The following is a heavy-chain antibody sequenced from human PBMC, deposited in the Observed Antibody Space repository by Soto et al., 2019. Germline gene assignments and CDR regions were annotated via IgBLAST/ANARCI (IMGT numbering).Heavy chain of an antibody. CDR3: ARGGDYSAYDFFDH. J-gene: IGHJ4*02. CDR1: GLTFSDHY. CDR2: ISGSGSTI. V-gene: IGHV3-11*01. Sequence: GGSLRLSCAVSGLTFSDHYMSWIRQAPGKGLEWVSSISGSGSTIYYADSVKGRFSISRDNAKNSLSLQMDSLRAEDTAVYFCARGGDYSAYDFFDHWGQGALVTVSS. D-gene: IGHD5-12*01.